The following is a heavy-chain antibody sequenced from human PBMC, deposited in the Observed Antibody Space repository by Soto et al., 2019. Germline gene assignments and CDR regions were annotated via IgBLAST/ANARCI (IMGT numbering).Heavy chain of an antibody. J-gene: IGHJ6*02. CDR2: IYPGDSDT. D-gene: IGHD1-1*01. CDR1: GYSFTSYW. Sequence: GESLKISCKGSGYSFTSYWIGWVRQMPGKGLEWMGIIYPGDSDTRYSPSFQGQVTISADKSISTAYLQWSSLKASDTAMYYCASIAVTPGTTGSAYYYGMDVWGQGTTVTVSS. V-gene: IGHV5-51*01. CDR3: ASIAVTPGTTGSAYYYGMDV.